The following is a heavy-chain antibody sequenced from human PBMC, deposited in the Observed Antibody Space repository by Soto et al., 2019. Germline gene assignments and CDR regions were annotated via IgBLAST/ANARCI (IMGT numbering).Heavy chain of an antibody. CDR1: GYTFTSYG. CDR3: ARGLYYYDSSGYCDY. D-gene: IGHD3-22*01. Sequence: ASLKVSCKASGYTFTSYGISWVRQAPGQGLEWMGWISAYNGNTNYAQKLQGRVTMTTDTSTSTAYMELRSLRSDDTAVYYCARGLYYYDSSGYCDYWGQGTLVTVSS. J-gene: IGHJ4*02. CDR2: ISAYNGNT. V-gene: IGHV1-18*01.